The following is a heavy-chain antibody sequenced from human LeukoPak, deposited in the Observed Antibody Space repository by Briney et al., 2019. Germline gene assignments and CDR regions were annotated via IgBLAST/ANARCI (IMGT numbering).Heavy chain of an antibody. J-gene: IGHJ6*02. V-gene: IGHV3-48*04. Sequence: PGGSLRLSCAASGFTFSSYSMNWVRQAPGKGLEWVSYISSSSSTIYYADSVKGRFTISRDNAKNSLYLQMNSLRAEDTAVYYCARDYGELYHYYGMDVWGQGTTVTVSS. CDR3: ARDYGELYHYYGMDV. CDR1: GFTFSSYS. D-gene: IGHD4-17*01. CDR2: ISSSSSTI.